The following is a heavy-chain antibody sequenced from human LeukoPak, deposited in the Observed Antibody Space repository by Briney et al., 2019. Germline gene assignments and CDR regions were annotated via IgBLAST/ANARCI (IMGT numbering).Heavy chain of an antibody. CDR2: ISGSGGST. J-gene: IGHJ6*02. Sequence: GGSLRLSCAASGFTFSSYAMSWVRQAPEKGLEWVSAISGSGGSTYYADSVKGRFTISRDNSKNTLYLQMNSLRAEDTAVYYCAKATVPAVHYGMDVWGQGTTVTVSS. V-gene: IGHV3-23*01. CDR1: GFTFSSYA. CDR3: AKATVPAVHYGMDV. D-gene: IGHD2-2*01.